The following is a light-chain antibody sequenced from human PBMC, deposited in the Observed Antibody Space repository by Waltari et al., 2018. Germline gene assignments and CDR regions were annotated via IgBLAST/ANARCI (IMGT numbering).Light chain of an antibody. CDR1: RSLVHSDGFTY. CDR2: RVS. V-gene: IGKV2-30*02. CDR3: MQTADWPAS. Sequence: IVLTQSPLSLPVTLGQPASISCRSSRSLVHSDGFTYLNWFHQRPGQSPRRLISRVSNRDSGVPDRFSGSGSGSDFTLKITRVEAEDVGVYYCMQTADWPASFGQGTKVEIK. J-gene: IGKJ1*01.